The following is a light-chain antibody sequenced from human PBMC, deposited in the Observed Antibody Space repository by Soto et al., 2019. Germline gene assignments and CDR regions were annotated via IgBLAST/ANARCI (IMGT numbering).Light chain of an antibody. V-gene: IGKV1-27*01. J-gene: IGKJ4*01. Sequence: DIQMTQSPSSLSASVGDRVTITCRASQGISNYLAWYQQKPGKVPELLIYAACTLQSGVPSRFSGSGSGTDFRLTISRLQPEDVATYYRHKYNHAPTFGGGTKVEIK. CDR2: AAC. CDR3: HKYNHAPT. CDR1: QGISNY.